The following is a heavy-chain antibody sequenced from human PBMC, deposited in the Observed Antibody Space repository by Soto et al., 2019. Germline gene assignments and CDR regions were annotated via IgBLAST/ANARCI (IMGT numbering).Heavy chain of an antibody. Sequence: SVKVSCKASGGTFSSYAISWVRQAPGQGLEWMGGIIPIFGTANYAQKFQGRVTITADESTSTAYMELSSLRSEDTAVYYCASYDYDILTGQDYWGQGTLVTVSS. J-gene: IGHJ4*02. CDR2: IIPIFGTA. CDR3: ASYDYDILTGQDY. D-gene: IGHD3-9*01. V-gene: IGHV1-69*13. CDR1: GGTFSSYA.